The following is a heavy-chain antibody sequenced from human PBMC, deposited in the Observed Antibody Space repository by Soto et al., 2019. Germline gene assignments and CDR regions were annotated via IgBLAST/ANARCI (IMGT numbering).Heavy chain of an antibody. CDR1: GGTFSSYA. CDR3: ATPFVVAATVGVSYYYYYGLDV. CDR2: IIPIFGTA. Sequence: SSVKVSRKASGGTFSSYAISWVRQTPGQGLEWMGGIIPIFGTANYAQKLQGRVTITADESTSTAYMELSSLRSEDTAVYYCATPFVVAATVGVSYYYYYGLDVWGHGTTVTVSS. D-gene: IGHD2-15*01. J-gene: IGHJ6*02. V-gene: IGHV1-69*13.